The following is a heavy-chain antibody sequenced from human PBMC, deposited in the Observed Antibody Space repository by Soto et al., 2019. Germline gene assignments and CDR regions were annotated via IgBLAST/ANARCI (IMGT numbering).Heavy chain of an antibody. CDR3: ARVPTSYYYGSGIVDY. D-gene: IGHD3-10*01. Sequence: QVQLQQWGAGLLKPSETLSLTCAVYGGSFSGYYWSWIRQPPGKGLEWIGEINHSGSTNYNPSLKSRVTISVDTSKNQFSLKLRSVNAADTAVYYCARVPTSYYYGSGIVDYWGQGTLVTVSS. CDR1: GGSFSGYY. V-gene: IGHV4-34*01. CDR2: INHSGST. J-gene: IGHJ4*02.